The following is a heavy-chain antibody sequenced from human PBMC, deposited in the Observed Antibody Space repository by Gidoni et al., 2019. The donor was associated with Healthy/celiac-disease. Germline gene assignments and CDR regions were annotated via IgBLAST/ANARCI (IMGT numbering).Heavy chain of an antibody. J-gene: IGHJ4*02. Sequence: QLQLQESGPGLVKPSETLSRPCTVPGGSISSSSSYWGWSRPPPGKGLEWIGSIYYSGSTYYNPSLKSRVTISVDTSKNQFSLKLSSVTAADTAVYYCARPHSGSYGYWGQGTLVTVSS. CDR3: ARPHSGSYGY. CDR2: IYYSGST. V-gene: IGHV4-39*01. CDR1: GGSISSSSSY. D-gene: IGHD1-26*01.